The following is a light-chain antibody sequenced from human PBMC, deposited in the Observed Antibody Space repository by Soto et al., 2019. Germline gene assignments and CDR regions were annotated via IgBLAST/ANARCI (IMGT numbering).Light chain of an antibody. CDR3: QQYNNWPMCT. CDR2: GAA. CDR1: QTINRN. V-gene: IGKV3-15*01. Sequence: VTPQSQATLSVSPGERATLSCRARQTINRNLAGYQQSPRQPPRLLINGAATRATGIPARFSGSGSGTEFTLTINSLQSEDFAVFYYQQYNNWPMCTFGEGTKVDIK. J-gene: IGKJ1*01.